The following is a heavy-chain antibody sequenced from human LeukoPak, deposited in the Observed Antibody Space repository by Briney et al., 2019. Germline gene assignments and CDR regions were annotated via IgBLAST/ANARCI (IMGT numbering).Heavy chain of an antibody. Sequence: GGSLRLSCAASGFTLSDYYMSWVRQAPGKGLEWVSYISSSSYTNYADSVQDRFTISRDNAKNSLYLQMNSLRAEDTAVYYCARVTSSGWNFDYWGQGTLVTVSS. J-gene: IGHJ4*02. CDR2: ISSSSYT. D-gene: IGHD6-19*01. CDR3: ARVTSSGWNFDY. V-gene: IGHV3-11*06. CDR1: GFTLSDYY.